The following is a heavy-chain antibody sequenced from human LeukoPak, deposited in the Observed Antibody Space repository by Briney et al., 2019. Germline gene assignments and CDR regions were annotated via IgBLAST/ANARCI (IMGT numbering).Heavy chain of an antibody. Sequence: GGSLRLSCAASGFTFSSYAMSWVRQAPGKGLEWVSAISGSGGSTYYADSVKGRFTISRDNSKNTLYLQVNSLRAEDTAVYYCAKDGPYCSSTSCYSDYWGQGTLVTVTS. CDR2: ISGSGGST. CDR3: AKDGPYCSSTSCYSDY. D-gene: IGHD2-2*02. V-gene: IGHV3-23*01. J-gene: IGHJ4*02. CDR1: GFTFSSYA.